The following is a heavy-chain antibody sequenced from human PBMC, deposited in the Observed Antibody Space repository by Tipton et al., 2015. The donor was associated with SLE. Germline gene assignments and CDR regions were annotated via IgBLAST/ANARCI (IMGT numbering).Heavy chain of an antibody. CDR2: IYYSGST. V-gene: IGHV4-39*07. J-gene: IGHJ4*02. Sequence: TLSLTCTVSGGSISSSSYYWGWIRQPPGKGLEWIGSIYYSGSTYYNPSLKSRVTISVDTSKNQFSLKLSSVTAADTAVYYCARAYEYYDFWSGYYPYFDYWGQGTLVTVSS. CDR3: ARAYEYYDFWSGYYPYFDY. CDR1: GGSISSSSYY. D-gene: IGHD3-3*01.